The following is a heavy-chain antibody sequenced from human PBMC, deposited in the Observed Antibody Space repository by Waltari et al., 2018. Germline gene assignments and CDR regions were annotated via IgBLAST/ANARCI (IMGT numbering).Heavy chain of an antibody. J-gene: IGHJ4*02. D-gene: IGHD2-2*01. Sequence: VQPVQSGDEVKKPGSSVKVSCKASGGTFSSSAISWVAQAPGQGLEWMGGIIPILGIANYAQKFQGRVTITADESTSTAYMELSSLRSEDTAVYYCARDASDCSSTSCYAEAWGQGTLVTVSS. CDR1: GGTFSSSA. CDR2: IIPILGIA. V-gene: IGHV1-69*04. CDR3: ARDASDCSSTSCYAEA.